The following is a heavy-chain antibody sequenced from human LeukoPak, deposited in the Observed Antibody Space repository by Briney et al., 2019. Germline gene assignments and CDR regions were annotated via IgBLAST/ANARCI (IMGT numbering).Heavy chain of an antibody. CDR2: IYYSGST. V-gene: IGHV4-39*01. CDR3: ARLRVAGTLDY. D-gene: IGHD6-19*01. CDR1: GGSISSSSYY. J-gene: IGHJ4*02. Sequence: SETLSLTCTVSGGSISSSSYYWGWIRQPPGKGLEWLGSIYYSGSTYYSPSLKSRVTISVDTSKNQFSLKLSSVTAADTAVYYCARLRVAGTLDYWGQGTLVTVSS.